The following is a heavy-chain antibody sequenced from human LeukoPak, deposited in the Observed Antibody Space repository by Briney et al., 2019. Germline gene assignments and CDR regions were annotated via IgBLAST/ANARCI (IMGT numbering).Heavy chain of an antibody. V-gene: IGHV4-59*08. CDR1: GGSISSYY. J-gene: IGHJ4*02. Sequence: SETLSLTCTVSGGSISSYYWSWIRQPPGKGLEWIGYIYYSGSTNYNPSLKSRVTISVDTSKNQFSLKLSSVTAADTAVYYCARVKELGYCSSTSCYGVGQQLYYFDYWGQGTLVTVSS. CDR3: ARVKELGYCSSTSCYGVGQQLYYFDY. CDR2: IYYSGST. D-gene: IGHD2-2*01.